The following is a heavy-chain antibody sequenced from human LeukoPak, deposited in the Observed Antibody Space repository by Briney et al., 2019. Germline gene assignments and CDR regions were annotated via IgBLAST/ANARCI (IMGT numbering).Heavy chain of an antibody. CDR2: IYYSGST. D-gene: IGHD1-26*01. Sequence: PSETLSLTCTVSGGSISSSSYYWGWIRQPPGKGLEWIGSIYYSGSTYLNPSLKSRVTVSADTSKNQFSLKLSSVTAADTAVYYCARSLVGGESPTDYWGQGTLVTVSS. CDR1: GGSISSSSYY. V-gene: IGHV4-39*01. CDR3: ARSLVGGESPTDY. J-gene: IGHJ4*02.